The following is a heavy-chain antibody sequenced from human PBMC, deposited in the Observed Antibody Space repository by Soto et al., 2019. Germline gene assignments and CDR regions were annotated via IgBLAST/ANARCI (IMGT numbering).Heavy chain of an antibody. Sequence: GASVKVSCKASGYTFTSYGISWVRQAPGQGLEWMGWISAYNGNTNYAQKIQGRVTMTTDTSTNTLYLQMRSLRSDDTAVYYCAKDFGSYDFWSGYYPSYMDVWGKGTTVTVSS. CDR2: ISAYNGNT. D-gene: IGHD3-3*01. J-gene: IGHJ6*03. CDR3: AKDFGSYDFWSGYYPSYMDV. V-gene: IGHV1-18*01. CDR1: GYTFTSYG.